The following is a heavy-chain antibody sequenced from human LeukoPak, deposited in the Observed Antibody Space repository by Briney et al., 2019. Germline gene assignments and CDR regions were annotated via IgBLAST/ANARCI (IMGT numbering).Heavy chain of an antibody. CDR2: IYYSGST. J-gene: IGHJ4*02. D-gene: IGHD5-12*01. CDR1: GGSISSYY. Sequence: PSETLSLTCTVSGGSISSYYWSWIRQPPGKGLEWIGYIYYSGSTNYNPSLKSRVTISVDTSKNQFSLKLSSVTAADTAVYYCARGDSGYDSRYFDYWGQGTLVTVSS. V-gene: IGHV4-59*01. CDR3: ARGDSGYDSRYFDY.